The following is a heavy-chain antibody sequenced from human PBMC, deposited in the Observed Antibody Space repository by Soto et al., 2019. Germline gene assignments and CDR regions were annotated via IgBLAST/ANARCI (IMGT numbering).Heavy chain of an antibody. CDR1: GFTFSTYV. Sequence: GGSLRLSCAASGFTFSTYVXSXVRQAPGKGLEWVSAISGSGVSTYYADSVRGRFTISRDNSKNTLSLQMNSLRAEDTAVYYCAKDDLEMSTPYYFESWGQGTPVTVSS. CDR3: AKDDLEMSTPYYFES. J-gene: IGHJ4*02. V-gene: IGHV3-23*01. D-gene: IGHD2-21*02. CDR2: ISGSGVST.